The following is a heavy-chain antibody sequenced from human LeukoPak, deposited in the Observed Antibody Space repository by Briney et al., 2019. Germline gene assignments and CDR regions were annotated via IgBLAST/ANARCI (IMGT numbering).Heavy chain of an antibody. CDR2: ISYDGRQN. J-gene: IGHJ4*02. Sequence: PGGSLRLSCAASGFTFSTYAMNWVRQAPGKGLEWVAVISYDGRQNYYADSVKGRFTISRDNSKNTLYLQMNSLRAEDTAVYYCAIHLWFGESYPFDYWGQGTLVTVSS. D-gene: IGHD3-10*01. V-gene: IGHV3-30*04. CDR1: GFTFSTYA. CDR3: AIHLWFGESYPFDY.